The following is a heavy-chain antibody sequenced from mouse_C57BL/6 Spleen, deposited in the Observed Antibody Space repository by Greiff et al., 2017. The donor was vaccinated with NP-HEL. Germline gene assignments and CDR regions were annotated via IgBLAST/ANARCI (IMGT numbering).Heavy chain of an antibody. V-gene: IGHV1-62-2*01. CDR2: FYPGSGSI. CDR1: GYTFTEYT. D-gene: IGHD2-3*01. J-gene: IGHJ2*01. Sequence: VKLQESGAELVKPGASVKLSCKASGYTFTEYTIHWVKQRSGQGLEWIGWFYPGSGSIKYNEKFKDKATLTADKSSSTVYMELSRLTSEDSAVYFCARHEEGWLLPSYFDYWGQGTTLTVSS. CDR3: ARHEEGWLLPSYFDY.